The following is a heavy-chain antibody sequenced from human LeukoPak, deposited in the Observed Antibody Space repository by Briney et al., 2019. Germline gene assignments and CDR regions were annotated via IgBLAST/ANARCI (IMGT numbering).Heavy chain of an antibody. CDR2: ISGSGGST. D-gene: IGHD3-22*01. J-gene: IGHJ4*02. CDR1: GFTLSSYA. V-gene: IGHV3-23*01. Sequence: GGSLRLSCAASGFTLSSYAMSWVRQAPGKGLEWVSAISGSGGSTYYADSVKGRFTISRDNSKNTLYLQMNSLRAEDTAVYYCAKDPYDSSGYYYVGTNYWGQGTLVTVSS. CDR3: AKDPYDSSGYYYVGTNY.